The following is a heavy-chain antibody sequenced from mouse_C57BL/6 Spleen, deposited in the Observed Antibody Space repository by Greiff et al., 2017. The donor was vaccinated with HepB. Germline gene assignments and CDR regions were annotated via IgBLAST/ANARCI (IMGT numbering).Heavy chain of an antibody. CDR3: ARSGTTVVVFDY. Sequence: QVQLQQPGAELVKPGASVKLSCKASGYTFTSYWMHWVKQRPGQGLEWIGMIHPNSGSTNYNEKFNSKATLTVDKSSSTAYMQLSSLTSEDSAVYYCARSGTTVVVFDYWGQGTTLTVSS. CDR1: GYTFTSYW. V-gene: IGHV1-64*01. J-gene: IGHJ2*01. D-gene: IGHD1-1*01. CDR2: IHPNSGST.